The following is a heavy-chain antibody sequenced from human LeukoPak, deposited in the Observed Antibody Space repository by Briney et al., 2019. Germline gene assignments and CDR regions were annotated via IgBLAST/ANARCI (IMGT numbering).Heavy chain of an antibody. D-gene: IGHD3-10*01. CDR1: GFTFSRYW. Sequence: GGSLRLSCAASGFTFSRYWMHWVRQAPGEGLVWVSRIDEHGTTIDYADSVRDRFTISRDNAKNTLYPHMNSLRAEDTAVYYCARDVGGAGSHWGQGSLVTVSS. J-gene: IGHJ4*02. V-gene: IGHV3-74*01. CDR2: IDEHGTTI. CDR3: ARDVGGAGSH.